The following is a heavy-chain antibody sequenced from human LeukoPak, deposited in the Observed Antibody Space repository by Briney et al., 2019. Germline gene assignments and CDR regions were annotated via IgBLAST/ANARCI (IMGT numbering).Heavy chain of an antibody. CDR1: GYTFTSYD. CDR3: ARGDYYDSSGYVPEFDY. V-gene: IGHV1-8*02. CDR2: MNPNSGNT. D-gene: IGHD3-22*01. Sequence: ASVKVSCKASGYTFTSYDINWVRQATGQGLEWMGWMNPNSGNTGYAQKFQGRVTMTRDTSISTAYMELSRLRSDDTAVYYCARGDYYDSSGYVPEFDYWGQGTLVTVSS. J-gene: IGHJ4*02.